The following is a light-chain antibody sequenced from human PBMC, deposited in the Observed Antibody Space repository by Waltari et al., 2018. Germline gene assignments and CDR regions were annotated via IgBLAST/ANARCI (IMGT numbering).Light chain of an antibody. CDR1: NSDVGAYDD. CDR2: EVT. V-gene: IGLV2-14*01. Sequence: QSALTQPASVSGSPGKSITIYCTGTNSDVGAYDDVSWYQHPPGKAPNLIIYEVTNRPSVVSNRFSGSKSDNTASLTISGLQAEDEAEYYCCSCSYTPTTTVIFGGGTKLTVL. CDR3: CSCSYTPTTTVI. J-gene: IGLJ2*01.